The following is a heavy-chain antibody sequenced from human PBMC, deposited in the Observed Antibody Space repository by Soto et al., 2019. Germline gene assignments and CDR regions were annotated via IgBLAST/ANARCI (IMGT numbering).Heavy chain of an antibody. CDR1: GYTFSDYY. J-gene: IGHJ4*02. CDR2: INPSSGGT. D-gene: IGHD3-10*01. CDR3: ARELGAFEY. Sequence: ASVKVSCKTSGYTFSDYYIHWVRQAPGQGLEWMGFINPSSGGTDSAQNFQGRVTLTRDTSISAAYMELSSLRSDDTAVYYCARELGAFEYWGQGTLVTVSS. V-gene: IGHV1-2*02.